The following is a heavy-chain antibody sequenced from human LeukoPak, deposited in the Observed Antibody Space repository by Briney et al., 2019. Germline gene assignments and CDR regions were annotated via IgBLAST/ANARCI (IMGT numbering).Heavy chain of an antibody. CDR2: INPNSGGT. CDR1: GYTFTGYY. Sequence: ASVKVSCKASGYTFTGYYMHWVRQAPGQGLEWMGWINPNSGGTNYAQKFQGRVTMTRDTSISTAYMELRSLRSDDTAVYYCTRDLGTYKSYGSIFFDYWGQGALVTVSS. V-gene: IGHV1-2*02. D-gene: IGHD3-10*01. CDR3: TRDLGTYKSYGSIFFDY. J-gene: IGHJ4*02.